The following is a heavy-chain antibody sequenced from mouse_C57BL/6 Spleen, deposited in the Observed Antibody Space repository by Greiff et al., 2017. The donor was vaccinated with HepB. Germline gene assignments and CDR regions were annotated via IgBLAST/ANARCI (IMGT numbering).Heavy chain of an antibody. Sequence: VKLVESGAELVKPGASVKISCKASGYAFSSYWMNWVKQRPGKGLEWIGQIYPGDGDTNYNGKFKGKATLTADKSSSTAYMQLSSLTSEDSAVYFCARTGYYGSDFDYWGQGTTLTVSS. CDR1: GYAFSSYW. V-gene: IGHV1-80*01. D-gene: IGHD1-1*01. CDR2: IYPGDGDT. J-gene: IGHJ2*01. CDR3: ARTGYYGSDFDY.